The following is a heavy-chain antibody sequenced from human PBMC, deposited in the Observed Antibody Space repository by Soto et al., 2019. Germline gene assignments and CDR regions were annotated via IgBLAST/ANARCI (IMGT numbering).Heavy chain of an antibody. CDR2: IKSKTDGGTT. D-gene: IGHD3-10*01. CDR3: RADYYGSGSYSPWYYYGMDV. V-gene: IGHV3-15*01. Sequence: GGSLRLSCAASGFTFSNAWMSWVRQAPGKGLEWVGRIKSKTDGGTTDYAAPVKGRFTISRDDSKNTLYLQMNSLKTEDTAAYYCRADYYGSGSYSPWYYYGMDVWGQGTTVTVSS. J-gene: IGHJ6*02. CDR1: GFTFSNAW.